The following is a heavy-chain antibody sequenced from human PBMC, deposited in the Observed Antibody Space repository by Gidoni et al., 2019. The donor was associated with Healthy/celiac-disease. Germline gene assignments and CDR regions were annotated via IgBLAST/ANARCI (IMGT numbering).Heavy chain of an antibody. CDR2: ISGSGGST. CDR3: AKDASVDSSGYYYFDY. D-gene: IGHD3-22*01. Sequence: EVQLVESGGGLVQPGGSLRLSCAASGFTFSSYAMSWVRQAPGKGLEWVSAISGSGGSTYYADSVKGRFTISRDNSKNTLYLQMNSLRAEDTAVYYCAKDASVDSSGYYYFDYWGQGTLVTVSS. V-gene: IGHV3-23*04. J-gene: IGHJ4*02. CDR1: GFTFSSYA.